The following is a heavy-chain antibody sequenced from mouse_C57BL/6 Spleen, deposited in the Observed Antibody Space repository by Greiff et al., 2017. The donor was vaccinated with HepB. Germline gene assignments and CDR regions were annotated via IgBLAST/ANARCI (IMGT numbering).Heavy chain of an antibody. J-gene: IGHJ3*01. Sequence: VQLQQSGPGMVKPSQSLSLTCTVTGYSITSGYDWHWIRHFPGNKLEWMGYISYSGSTNYNPSLKSRISITHDTSKNHFFLKLNSVTTEDTATYYCARGGAYYSNYVEFAYWGQGTLVTVSA. CDR2: ISYSGST. V-gene: IGHV3-1*01. CDR3: ARGGAYYSNYVEFAY. CDR1: GYSITSGYD. D-gene: IGHD2-5*01.